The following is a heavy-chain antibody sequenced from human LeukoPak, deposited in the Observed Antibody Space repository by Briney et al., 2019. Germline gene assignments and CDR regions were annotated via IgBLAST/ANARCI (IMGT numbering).Heavy chain of an antibody. D-gene: IGHD6-19*01. V-gene: IGHV3-43*01. Sequence: GGSLRLSCAASGFTFDDYTMHWVRQAPGKGLEWVSVISWDGGSTYYADSVKGRFTISKDNSKNSLYLQMNSLRTADTALYYCAKDFAYSSGWHGILDYWGQGTLVTVSS. CDR3: AKDFAYSSGWHGILDY. CDR2: ISWDGGST. J-gene: IGHJ4*02. CDR1: GFTFDDYT.